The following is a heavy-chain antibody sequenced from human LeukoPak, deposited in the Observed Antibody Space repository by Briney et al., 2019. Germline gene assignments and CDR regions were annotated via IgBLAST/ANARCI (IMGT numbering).Heavy chain of an antibody. CDR3: ARVIWFGESKRDY. CDR1: GLTFSSYD. CDR2: IFSGDSI. J-gene: IGHJ4*02. D-gene: IGHD3-10*01. V-gene: IGHV3-66*01. Sequence: TGGSLRLSCAASGLTFSSYDMSWVRQAPGKGLEWVSVIFSGDSIYNADSVKDRFTTSRDKSKNTLYLQMNSLRAEDTAVYYCARVIWFGESKRDYWGQGTLVTVSS.